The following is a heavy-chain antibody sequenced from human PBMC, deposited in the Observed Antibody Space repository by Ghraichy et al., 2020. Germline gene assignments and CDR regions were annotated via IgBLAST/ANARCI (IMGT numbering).Heavy chain of an antibody. CDR1: EFTFNGYT. J-gene: IGHJ3*01. V-gene: IGHV3-23*01. Sequence: GGSLRLSCAVSEFTFNGYTMTWVRQAPGKGLEWVSSLGTDGRHTFYADSVKGRFTISRDKSKRTMYLQMNSLRADDTAVYYCAKDGGRVGEGACDVGGQGKKVTVSS. D-gene: IGHD3-16*01. CDR3: AKDGGRVGEGACDV. CDR2: LGTDGRHT.